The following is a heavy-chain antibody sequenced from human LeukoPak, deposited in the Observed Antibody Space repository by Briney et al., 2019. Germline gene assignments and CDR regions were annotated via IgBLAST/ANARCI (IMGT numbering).Heavy chain of an antibody. V-gene: IGHV3-64D*09. CDR3: VKDLTITSR. D-gene: IGHD4/OR15-4a*01. J-gene: IGHJ4*02. Sequence: GGSLRLSCSASGFTFSSYAMHWVRQAPGKGLEYVPAISSNGGSTYYADSVKGRFTISRDNSKNTLYLQMSSLRAEDTAVYYCVKDLTITSRWGQGTLVTVSA. CDR1: GFTFSSYA. CDR2: ISSNGGST.